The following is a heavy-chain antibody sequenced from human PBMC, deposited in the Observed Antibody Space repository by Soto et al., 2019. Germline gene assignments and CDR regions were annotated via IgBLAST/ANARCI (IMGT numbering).Heavy chain of an antibody. D-gene: IGHD1-26*01. CDR3: ARRYGSAIDF. CDR1: GGSISSWY. V-gene: IGHV4-59*08. J-gene: IGHJ4*02. CDR2: IYYSGST. Sequence: SETLSLTCTVSGGSISSWYWSWIRQPPGKGLEWIGYIYYSGSTNYNPSLKSRVTISVDTSKDQFSLKLSSVTAADTAVYYCARRYGSAIDFWGQGTLVTVS.